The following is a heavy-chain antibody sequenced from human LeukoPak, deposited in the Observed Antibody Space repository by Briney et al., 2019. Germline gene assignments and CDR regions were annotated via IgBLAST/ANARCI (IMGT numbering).Heavy chain of an antibody. D-gene: IGHD3-22*01. Sequence: PSETLSLTCTVSGGSISSYYWSWIRQPPGKGLERIASIYYSGSTNYNPSHKSRVTISVDTSKNQFSLQLTSVTAADTALYYCARLTSGYYANFDYWGQGTLVTVSS. CDR1: GGSISSYY. CDR2: IYYSGST. J-gene: IGHJ4*02. V-gene: IGHV4-59*08. CDR3: ARLTSGYYANFDY.